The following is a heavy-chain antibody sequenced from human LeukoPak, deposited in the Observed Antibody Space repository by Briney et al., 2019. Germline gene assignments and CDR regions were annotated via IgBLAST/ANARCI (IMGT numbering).Heavy chain of an antibody. Sequence: GGSLRLSCAASGFTFSSYAMHWVRQAPGKGLEWVAVISYDGSNKYYADSVKGRFTISRDNSMNTLYLQMNSLRAEDTAVYYCAREEKLAASLDYWGQGTLVTVSS. D-gene: IGHD6-13*01. CDR2: ISYDGSNK. CDR1: GFTFSSYA. CDR3: AREEKLAASLDY. V-gene: IGHV3-30-3*01. J-gene: IGHJ4*02.